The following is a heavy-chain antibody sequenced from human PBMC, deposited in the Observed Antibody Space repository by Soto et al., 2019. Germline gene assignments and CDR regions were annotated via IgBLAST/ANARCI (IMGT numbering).Heavy chain of an antibody. CDR1: GGSVTGGSHY. D-gene: IGHD6-19*01. Sequence: SETLSLTCTVSGGSVTGGSHYWSWIRQPPGKGLEFIGYISLFGSTKYNPSLKSRVTISVDTSKNQFSLELTSLTAAETAVYYCARDRSSGWKWFDYWGQGTLVTVSS. CDR2: ISLFGST. V-gene: IGHV4-61*01. J-gene: IGHJ4*02. CDR3: ARDRSSGWKWFDY.